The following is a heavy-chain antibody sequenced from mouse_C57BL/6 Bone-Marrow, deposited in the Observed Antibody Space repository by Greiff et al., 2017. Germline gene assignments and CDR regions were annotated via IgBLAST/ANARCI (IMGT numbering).Heavy chain of an antibody. V-gene: IGHV5-4*03. CDR3: ARYYYGRGYFDY. J-gene: IGHJ2*01. CDR2: ISDGGSYT. D-gene: IGHD1-1*01. Sequence: DVMLVESGGGLVKPGGSLKLSCAASGFTFSSYAMSWVRQTPEKRLEWVATISDGGSYTYYPDNVKGRFTISRDNAKNNLYLQMSHLKSEDTAMYYCARYYYGRGYFDYWGQGTTLTVSS. CDR1: GFTFSSYA.